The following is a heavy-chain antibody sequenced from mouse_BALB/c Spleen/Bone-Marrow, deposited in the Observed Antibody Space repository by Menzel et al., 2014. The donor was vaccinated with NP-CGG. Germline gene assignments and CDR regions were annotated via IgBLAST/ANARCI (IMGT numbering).Heavy chain of an antibody. V-gene: IGHV7-1*02. CDR1: GFTFTDFY. J-gene: IGHJ3*01. CDR2: SRSRTYDYTT. CDR3: ARDDNGRFAY. D-gene: IGHD1-2*01. Sequence: EVQLVESGGGLVQPGGSLRLSCAASGFTFTDFYMEWVRQLPEKRLEWIAVSRSRTYDYTTEYSGSVKGRFIVSRDTSQSILYLHMNALRAEDTGIYFCARDDNGRFAYWGQGTLVTVSA.